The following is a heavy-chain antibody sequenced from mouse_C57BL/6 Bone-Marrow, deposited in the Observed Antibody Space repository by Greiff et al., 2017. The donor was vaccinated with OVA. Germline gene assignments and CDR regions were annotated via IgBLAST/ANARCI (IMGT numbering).Heavy chain of an antibody. D-gene: IGHD2-1*01. J-gene: IGHJ2*01. CDR2: INPNSGST. V-gene: IGHV1-64*01. CDR3: LYYNLSRGDY. Sequence: QVQLQQPGAELVKPGASVKLSCKASGYTFTSYWMHWVKQRPGQGLEWIGKINPNSGSTNYNEKFKSKATLTVDKSSSTAYMHLSSLTSVDSAVYYCLYYNLSRGDYWGQGTTLTVSS. CDR1: GYTFTSYW.